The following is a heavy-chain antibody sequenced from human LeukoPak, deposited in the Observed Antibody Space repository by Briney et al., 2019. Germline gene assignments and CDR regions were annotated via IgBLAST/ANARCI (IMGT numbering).Heavy chain of an antibody. CDR2: INPSDGGT. J-gene: IGHJ5*02. D-gene: IGHD4-11*01. V-gene: IGHV1-46*01. CDR3: AKDGDDYSNRINWFDP. Sequence: ASVKVSCKASGYTFTNYYMHWVRQAPGQGLEWMGIINPSDGGTSYAQKFQGRVTMTRDTSTSTAYMELRSLRSDDTAVYYCAKDGDDYSNRINWFDPWGQGTLVTVSS. CDR1: GYTFTNYY.